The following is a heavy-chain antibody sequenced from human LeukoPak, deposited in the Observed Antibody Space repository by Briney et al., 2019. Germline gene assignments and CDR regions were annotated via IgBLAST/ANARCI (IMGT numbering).Heavy chain of an antibody. CDR3: ARAGYCGGDCYSGAFDI. J-gene: IGHJ3*02. Sequence: SVKVSCKASGGTFSSYTISWVRQAPGQGLEWMGRIIPILGIANYAQKFQGRVTITTDESTSTAYMELSSLRSEDTAVYYCARAGYCGGDCYSGAFDIWGQGTMVTVSS. D-gene: IGHD2-21*02. V-gene: IGHV1-69*16. CDR1: GGTFSSYT. CDR2: IIPILGIA.